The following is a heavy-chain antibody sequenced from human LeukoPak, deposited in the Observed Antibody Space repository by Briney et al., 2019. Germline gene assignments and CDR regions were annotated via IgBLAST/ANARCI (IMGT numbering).Heavy chain of an antibody. CDR3: ARADSTLYGDYRGYFDP. J-gene: IGHJ5*02. Sequence: ASVKVSCEASGGIFNTFVISWVRQAPGQGLELMGRIIPLLGLADYAQNFQGRVTITADKSTSTAYMELSSLRSEDTAVYYCARADSTLYGDYRGYFDPWGQGTLVTVSS. V-gene: IGHV1-69*04. CDR2: IIPLLGLA. D-gene: IGHD4-17*01. CDR1: GGIFNTFV.